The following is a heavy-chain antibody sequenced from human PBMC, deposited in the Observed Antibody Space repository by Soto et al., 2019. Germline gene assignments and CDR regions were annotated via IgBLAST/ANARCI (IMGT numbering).Heavy chain of an antibody. Sequence: SETLSLTCTVSGGSISSSSYYWGWIRQPPGKGLEWIGSIYYSGSTYYNPSLKSRVTISVDTSKNQFSLKLSSVTAADTAVYYCRGLRVWGSLVGYYYGMDVWGQGTTVTVSS. V-gene: IGHV4-39*01. CDR1: GGSISSSSYY. CDR3: RGLRVWGSLVGYYYGMDV. J-gene: IGHJ6*02. CDR2: IYYSGST. D-gene: IGHD3-16*01.